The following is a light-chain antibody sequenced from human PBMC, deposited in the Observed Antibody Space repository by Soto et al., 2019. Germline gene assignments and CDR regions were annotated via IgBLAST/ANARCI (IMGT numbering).Light chain of an antibody. CDR2: DVS. Sequence: QSVLTQPASVSGSPGQSITTSCTGTISDVSGYDYVSWYQHYPGKTPKLLIYDVSNRPSGVSDRFSGSKSGNTASLTISGLQAEDEADYYCTSYTTSSTYVFGTGTKVTVL. CDR1: ISDVSGYDY. V-gene: IGLV2-14*03. J-gene: IGLJ1*01. CDR3: TSYTTSSTYV.